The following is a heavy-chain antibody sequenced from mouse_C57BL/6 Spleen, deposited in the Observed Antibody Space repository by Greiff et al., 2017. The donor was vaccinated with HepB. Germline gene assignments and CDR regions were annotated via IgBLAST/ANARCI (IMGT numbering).Heavy chain of an antibody. CDR1: GYAFTNYL. CDR2: INPGSGGT. CDR3: ARNRWAMDY. V-gene: IGHV1-54*01. Sequence: VQVVESGAELVRPGTSVKVSCKASGYAFTNYLIEWVKQRPGQGLEWIGVINPGSGGTNYNEKFKGKATLTADKSSSTAYMQLSSLTSEHSAVYFCARNRWAMDYWGQGTSVTVSS. J-gene: IGHJ4*01. D-gene: IGHD2-3*01.